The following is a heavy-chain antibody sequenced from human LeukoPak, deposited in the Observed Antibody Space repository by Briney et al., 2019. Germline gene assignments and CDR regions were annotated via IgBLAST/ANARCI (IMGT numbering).Heavy chain of an antibody. D-gene: IGHD3-10*01. V-gene: IGHV1-69*10. CDR1: GGTFSSYA. CDR3: ARSGFMTYGSGSYYNQRDDY. CDR2: IIPILGIA. J-gene: IGHJ4*02. Sequence: GASVKVSCKASGGTFSSYAISWVRQAPGQGLEWMGGIIPILGIANYAQKFQGRVTITADKSTSTAYMELSSLRSEDTAVYYCARSGFMTYGSGSYYNQRDDYWGQGTLVTVSS.